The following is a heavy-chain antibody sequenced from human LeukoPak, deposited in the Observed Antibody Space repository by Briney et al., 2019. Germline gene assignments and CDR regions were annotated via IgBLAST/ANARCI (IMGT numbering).Heavy chain of an antibody. D-gene: IGHD1-26*01. CDR2: IYYSGST. Sequence: SETLSLTCTVSGGSISSSNYYWGWIRQPPGKGLKWIGSIYYSGSTYYNPSLKSRVTISVDTSKNQFSLKLSSVTAADTAVYYCARYSGNYLGAGAEYFQHWGQGTLVTVSS. CDR1: GGSISSSNYY. J-gene: IGHJ1*01. V-gene: IGHV4-39*01. CDR3: ARYSGNYLGAGAEYFQH.